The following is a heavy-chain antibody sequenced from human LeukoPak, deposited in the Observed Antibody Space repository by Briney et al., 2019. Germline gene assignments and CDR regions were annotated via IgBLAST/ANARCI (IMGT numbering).Heavy chain of an antibody. Sequence: SETLSLTCTVSGGSISIYYWSWIRQPPGKGLEWIGYIYYSGSTNFNPSLKSRVTISVDTSKNQFSLKLSSVTAADTAVYYCARGYGETSTRWGQGTLVTVSS. J-gene: IGHJ4*02. CDR2: IYYSGST. CDR1: GGSISIYY. V-gene: IGHV4-59*01. CDR3: ARGYGETSTR. D-gene: IGHD4-17*01.